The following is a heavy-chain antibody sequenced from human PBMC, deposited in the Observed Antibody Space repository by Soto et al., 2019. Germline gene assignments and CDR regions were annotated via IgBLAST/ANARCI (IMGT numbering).Heavy chain of an antibody. V-gene: IGHV3-21*02. Sequence: EVQLVESGGSLVKPGGSLRLSCAASRFIFSQYSMNWVRQAPGKGLEWVSSISSTGALMYYADSVKGRFAISRDDADNSLYLQMNSLRVEDTAVYYCARDRLARGIPVAGRIDYWGQGALVTVS. CDR1: RFIFSQYS. CDR3: ARDRLARGIPVAGRIDY. D-gene: IGHD6-19*01. CDR2: ISSTGALM. J-gene: IGHJ4*02.